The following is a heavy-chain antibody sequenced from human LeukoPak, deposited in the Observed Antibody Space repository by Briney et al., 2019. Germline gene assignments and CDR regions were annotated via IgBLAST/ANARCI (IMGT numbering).Heavy chain of an antibody. CDR1: GGSFSGYY. CDR3: ARGQWLRKYGMDV. CDR2: INHSGST. D-gene: IGHD6-19*01. Sequence: SETLSLACAVYGGSFSGYYWSWIRQPPGEGLEWIGEINHSGSTNYNPSLKSRVTISVDTSKNQFSLKLSSVTAADTAVYYCARGQWLRKYGMDVWGKGTTVTVSS. J-gene: IGHJ6*04. V-gene: IGHV4-34*01.